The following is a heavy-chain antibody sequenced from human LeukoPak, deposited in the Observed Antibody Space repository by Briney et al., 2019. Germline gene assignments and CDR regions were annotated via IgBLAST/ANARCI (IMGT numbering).Heavy chain of an antibody. J-gene: IGHJ4*02. CDR2: INPNNGGT. CDR3: ARSLFVLVSSALGY. Sequence: ASVKVSCTASGYTFIDYYMHWVRQAPRQGLEWMGWINPNNGGTNYAQAFQGRVTMTRDTSISTAYMELSSLGSNDTAVYYCARSLFVLVSSALGYWGQGTLVTVSS. V-gene: IGHV1-2*02. CDR1: GYTFIDYY. D-gene: IGHD2-2*01.